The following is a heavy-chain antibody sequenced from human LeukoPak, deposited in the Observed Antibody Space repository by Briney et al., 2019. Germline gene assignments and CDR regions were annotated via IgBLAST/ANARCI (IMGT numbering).Heavy chain of an antibody. CDR3: ARGDRIAVAGTPP. CDR2: ISYDGSNK. Sequence: GGSLRLSCAASGFTFSSYWMSWVRQAPGKGLEWVAVISYDGSNKYYADSVKGRFTISRDNSKNTLYLQMNSLRAEDTAVYYCARGDRIAVAGTPPWGQGTMVTVSS. J-gene: IGHJ3*01. D-gene: IGHD6-19*01. V-gene: IGHV3-30-3*01. CDR1: GFTFSSYW.